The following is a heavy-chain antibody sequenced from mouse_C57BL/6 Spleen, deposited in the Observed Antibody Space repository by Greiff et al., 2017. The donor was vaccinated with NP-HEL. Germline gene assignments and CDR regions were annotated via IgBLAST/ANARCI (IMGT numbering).Heavy chain of an antibody. CDR2: IDPSDSYT. D-gene: IGHD4-1*01. J-gene: IGHJ4*01. Sequence: QVQLQQPGAELVKPGASVKLSCKASGYTFTSYWMQWVKQRPGQGLEWIGEIDPSDSYTNYNQKFKGKATLTVDTSSNTAYMQLSSLTSEDSAVYYCARAGSYAVGYWGQGTSVTVAS. CDR3: ARAGSYAVGY. CDR1: GYTFTSYW. V-gene: IGHV1-50*01.